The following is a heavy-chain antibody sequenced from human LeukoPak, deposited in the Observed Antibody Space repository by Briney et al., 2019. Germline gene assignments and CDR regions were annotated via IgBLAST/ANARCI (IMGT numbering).Heavy chain of an antibody. Sequence: PGRSLRLSCTASGVTPSNYAMHWVRRPPGRGLEWVAVISFDGTNKYYGDSVEGRFSVSRDNSKNTLYLQMNSLRPDDTAMYYCATDYGDYEPIDYWGQGTLVTVSS. D-gene: IGHD4-17*01. V-gene: IGHV3-30*04. CDR3: ATDYGDYEPIDY. J-gene: IGHJ4*02. CDR1: GVTPSNYA. CDR2: ISFDGTNK.